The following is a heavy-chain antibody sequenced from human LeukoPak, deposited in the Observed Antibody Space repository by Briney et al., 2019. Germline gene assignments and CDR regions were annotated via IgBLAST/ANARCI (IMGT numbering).Heavy chain of an antibody. D-gene: IGHD3-3*01. J-gene: IGHJ6*02. CDR3: ARDWGPYYDFWSGYFVPYYYYYGMDV. CDR1: GFTFSSYS. V-gene: IGHV3-21*01. Sequence: PGGSLRLSCAASGFTFSSYSMNWVRQAPGKGLEWVSSISSSSSYIYYADSVKGRFTISRDNAKNSLYLQMNSLRAEDTAVYYCARDWGPYYDFWSGYFVPYYYYYGMDVWGQGTTVTVSS. CDR2: ISSSSSYI.